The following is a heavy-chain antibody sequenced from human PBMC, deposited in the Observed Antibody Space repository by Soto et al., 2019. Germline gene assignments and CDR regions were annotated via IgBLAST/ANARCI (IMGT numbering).Heavy chain of an antibody. CDR3: ARAAAAAAFRYFDL. Sequence: EVQLVESGGGVVRPGGSLRLSCAASGFTFDDYGMSWVRQAPGKGLEWVSGIYWTGGSTAYADSVKGRFTISRDNTKNSLYLQMNSLRAEDTALYYCARAAAAAAFRYFDLWGRGTLVTVSS. D-gene: IGHD6-25*01. J-gene: IGHJ2*01. CDR2: IYWTGGST. CDR1: GFTFDDYG. V-gene: IGHV3-20*04.